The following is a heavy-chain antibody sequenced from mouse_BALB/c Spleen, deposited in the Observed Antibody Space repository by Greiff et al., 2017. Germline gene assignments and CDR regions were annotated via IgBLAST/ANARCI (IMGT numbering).Heavy chain of an antibody. CDR1: GFDFSRYW. Sequence: EVKLVESGGGLVQPGGSLKLSCAASGFDFSRYWMSWVRQAPGKGLEWIGEINPDSSTINYTPSLKDKFIISRDNAKNTLYLQMSKVRSEDTALYYCARPGGYEGFAYWGQGTLVTVSA. J-gene: IGHJ3*01. V-gene: IGHV4-1*02. D-gene: IGHD2-2*01. CDR3: ARPGGYEGFAY. CDR2: INPDSSTI.